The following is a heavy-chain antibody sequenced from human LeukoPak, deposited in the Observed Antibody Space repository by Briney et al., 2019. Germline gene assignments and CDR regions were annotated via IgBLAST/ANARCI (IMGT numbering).Heavy chain of an antibody. CDR2: INPSGGST. D-gene: IGHD1-26*01. J-gene: IGHJ4*02. CDR1: GYTFTSYD. CDR3: ARVVPVGATDTPYDY. V-gene: IGHV1-46*01. Sequence: GASVKVSCKASGYTFTSYDINWVRQATGQGLEWMGIINPSGGSTSYAQKFQGRVTMTRDMSTSTVYMELSSLRSEDTAVYYCARVVPVGATDTPYDYWGQGTLVTVSS.